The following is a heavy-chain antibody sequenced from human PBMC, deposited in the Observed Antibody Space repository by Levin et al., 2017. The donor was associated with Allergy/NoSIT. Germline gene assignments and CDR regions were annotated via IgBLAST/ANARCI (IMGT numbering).Heavy chain of an antibody. CDR2: IHPSGSI. Sequence: SQTLSLTRTVSGGPVSSGVYYWGWIRQHPGKGLECIGYIHPSGSIHYNPSLNSRVTMSVDLSKNQISLKMISVTAADTAVYYCARGRDAYKLGFWGQGTLVTVSS. V-gene: IGHV4-31*03. D-gene: IGHD1-14*01. CDR3: ARGRDAYKLGF. J-gene: IGHJ4*02. CDR1: GGPVSSGVYY.